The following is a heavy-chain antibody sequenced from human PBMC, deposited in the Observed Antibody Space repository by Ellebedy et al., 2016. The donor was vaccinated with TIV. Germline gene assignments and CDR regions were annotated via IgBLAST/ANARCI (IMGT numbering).Heavy chain of an antibody. CDR3: ARDALGYCSGGSCTNSWFDP. V-gene: IGHV1-3*01. CDR1: GYTFTQYA. J-gene: IGHJ5*02. Sequence: AASVKVSCKASGYTFTQYAIHWLRQARGQGLEWLGWINVADGKTKFLQKVQDRVTLTRDTSANTAYMHLSGPTSEDSGIYYCARDALGYCSGGSCTNSWFDPWGQGTLVTVSS. D-gene: IGHD2-15*01. CDR2: INVADGKT.